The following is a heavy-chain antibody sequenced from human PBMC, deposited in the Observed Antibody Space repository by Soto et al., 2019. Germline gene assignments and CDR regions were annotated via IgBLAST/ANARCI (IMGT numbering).Heavy chain of an antibody. V-gene: IGHV1-2*02. CDR1: GYTFTGYY. CDR2: INPNSGGT. D-gene: IGHD1-26*01. J-gene: IGHJ5*02. Sequence: QVQLVQSGAEVKKPGASVKVSCKASGYTFTGYYMHWVRQAPGQGLEWMGWINPNSGGTNYAQKFQGRVTMTRDTSISTAYMELSRLRSDDTAEYYCARDGVGATTRNWFDPWGQGTLVTVSS. CDR3: ARDGVGATTRNWFDP.